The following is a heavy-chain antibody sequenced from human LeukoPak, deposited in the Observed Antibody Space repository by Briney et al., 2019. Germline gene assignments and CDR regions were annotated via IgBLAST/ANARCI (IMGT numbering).Heavy chain of an antibody. CDR2: IYYSGST. CDR3: ASGHYDSSGYVDDY. CDR1: GGPISSYY. Sequence: PSETLSLTCTVSGGPISSYYWSWIRQPPGKGLEWIGYIYYSGSTNYNPSLKSRVTISVDTSKNQFSLKLSSVTAADTAVYYCASGHYDSSGYVDDYWGQGTLVTVSS. J-gene: IGHJ4*02. D-gene: IGHD3-22*01. V-gene: IGHV4-59*01.